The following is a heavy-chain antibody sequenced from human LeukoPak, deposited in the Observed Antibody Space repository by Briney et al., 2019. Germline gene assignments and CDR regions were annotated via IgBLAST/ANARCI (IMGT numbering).Heavy chain of an antibody. CDR2: IYPGDSDT. D-gene: IGHD6-19*01. J-gene: IGHJ4*02. CDR3: AGHSAVAGTGKLFDY. V-gene: IGHV5-51*01. CDR1: GYSFTSYW. Sequence: GESLKISCKGSGYSFTSYWIGWVRQMPGKGLEWMGIIYPGDSDTSYSPSFQGQVTISADKSISTAYLQWSSLNASDTAMYYCAGHSAVAGTGKLFDYWGQGTLVTVSS.